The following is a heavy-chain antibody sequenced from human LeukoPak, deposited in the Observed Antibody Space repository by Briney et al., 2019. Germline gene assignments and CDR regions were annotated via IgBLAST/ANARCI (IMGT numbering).Heavy chain of an antibody. CDR2: INGDGRII. V-gene: IGHV3-74*03. J-gene: IGHJ1*01. CDR1: GFTFSSNW. CDR3: VREVGAPGSFQH. D-gene: IGHD1-26*01. Sequence: GGSLRLSCAASGFTFSSNWMHWVRQAPGKGLVWISRINGDGRIIEHAESEKGRFTISRNNADNTLHLQMNSLRAEDTAVYHCVREVGAPGSFQHWGQGAPVTVSS.